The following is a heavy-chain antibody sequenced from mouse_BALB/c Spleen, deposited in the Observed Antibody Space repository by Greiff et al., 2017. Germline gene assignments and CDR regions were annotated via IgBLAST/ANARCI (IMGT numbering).Heavy chain of an antibody. D-gene: IGHD2-2*01. CDR1: GFDFSRYW. V-gene: IGHV4-1*02. Sequence: EVQLQQSGGGLVQPGGSLKLSCAASGFDFSRYWMSWVRQAPGKGLEWIGEINPDSSTINYTPSLKDKFIISRDNAKNTLYLQMSKVRSEDTALYYCARPEGYGYSWFAYWGQGTLVTVSA. CDR2: INPDSSTI. CDR3: ARPEGYGYSWFAY. J-gene: IGHJ3*01.